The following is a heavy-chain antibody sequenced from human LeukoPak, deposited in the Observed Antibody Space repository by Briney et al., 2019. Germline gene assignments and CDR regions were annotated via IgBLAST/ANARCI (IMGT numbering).Heavy chain of an antibody. CDR1: GYTSDFMKYG. D-gene: IGHD3-3*01. CDR2: INPDSGHA. J-gene: IGHJ4*02. V-gene: IGHV1-18*01. Sequence: ASVKVSCKTSGYTSDFMKYGVAWVRQAPGQGLEWMGWINPDSGHANYAQKFQGRVTMTTHTSTTTAYMELSSLKSDGTAVYYCARELWSGNYNIWGQGTLVTVSS. CDR3: ARELWSGNYNI.